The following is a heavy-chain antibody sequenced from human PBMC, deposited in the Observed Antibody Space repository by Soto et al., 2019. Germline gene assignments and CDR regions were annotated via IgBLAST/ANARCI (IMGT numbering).Heavy chain of an antibody. D-gene: IGHD3-3*01. CDR2: ISGSGGST. Sequence: PGGSLRLSCAASGFTFSSYAMSWVRQAPGKGLEWVSAISGSGGSTYYADSVKGRFTISRDNSKNTLYLQMNSLRAEDTAVYYCAKENYDFWSGYFRAVDVWGQGTTVTVSS. J-gene: IGHJ6*02. CDR3: AKENYDFWSGYFRAVDV. CDR1: GFTFSSYA. V-gene: IGHV3-23*01.